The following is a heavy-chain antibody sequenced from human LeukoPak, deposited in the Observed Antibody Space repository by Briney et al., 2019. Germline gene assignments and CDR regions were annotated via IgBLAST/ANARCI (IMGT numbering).Heavy chain of an antibody. Sequence: ASVTVSCKASGYTFTGYYMHWVRQAPGQGLEWMGWISGYNGNTNYAQKVQGRVTMTTDTSTSTAYMELSSLRSEDTAVYYCARDNPPGDSSEGSAFDYWGQGTLVTVSS. J-gene: IGHJ4*02. D-gene: IGHD3-22*01. V-gene: IGHV1-18*04. CDR1: GYTFTGYY. CDR3: ARDNPPGDSSEGSAFDY. CDR2: ISGYNGNT.